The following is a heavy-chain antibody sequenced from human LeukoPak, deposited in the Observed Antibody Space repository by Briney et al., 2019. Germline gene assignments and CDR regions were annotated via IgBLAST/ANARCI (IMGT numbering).Heavy chain of an antibody. D-gene: IGHD1-26*01. CDR1: GFTFSSYA. V-gene: IGHV3-30-3*01. J-gene: IGHJ4*02. CDR3: ARGGLWEVSSTTVIDY. CDR2: ISYDGSNK. Sequence: GGSLTLSCAASGFTFSSYAMHGVRQAPGKGLEWVAVISYDGSNKYYAHSVKGRFTISRDNSKNTLYLQMNSLRAEDTAVYSCARGGLWEVSSTTVIDYWGQGTLVSVSS.